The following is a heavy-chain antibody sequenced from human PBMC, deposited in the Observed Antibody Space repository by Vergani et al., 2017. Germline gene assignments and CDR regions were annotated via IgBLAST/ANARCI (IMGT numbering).Heavy chain of an antibody. CDR3: YTEYHYY. D-gene: IGHD2-2*01. CDR2: IRSKNDGGTA. Sequence: EVQVVESGGGLITPGGSLRLSCVVSGITFKNAWINWVRQAPGKGLEWIGRIRSKNDGGTADYAAPLKGRFTISRDDSKDSAFLLVNNLKTEDTAVYFCYTEYHYYWGQGTLGTVSS. V-gene: IGHV3-15*01. J-gene: IGHJ4*01. CDR1: GITFKNAW.